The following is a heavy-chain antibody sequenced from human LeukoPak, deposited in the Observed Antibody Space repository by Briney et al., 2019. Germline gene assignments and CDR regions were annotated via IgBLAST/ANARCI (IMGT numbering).Heavy chain of an antibody. J-gene: IGHJ4*02. CDR1: GFTFRSYS. CDR2: TSGSSSTI. CDR3: ARDGNYVWGSPYVDY. D-gene: IGHD3-16*01. Sequence: GGSLRLSCAASGFTFRSYSMNWVRQAPGKGLEWVSYTSGSSSTIYHADSVKGRFTISRDNAKNSLYLQMKSLRDEDTAVYYCARDGNYVWGSPYVDYWGQGTLVTVSS. V-gene: IGHV3-48*02.